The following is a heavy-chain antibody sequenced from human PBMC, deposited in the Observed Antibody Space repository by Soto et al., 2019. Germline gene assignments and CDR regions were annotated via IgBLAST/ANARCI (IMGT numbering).Heavy chain of an antibody. J-gene: IGHJ4*02. CDR3: ARWGLTIFGVVAPFDY. CDR2: INHSGST. V-gene: IGHV4-34*01. Sequence: SETLSLTCAVYGGSFRGYYWSWIRQPPGKGLEWIGEINHSGSTNYNPSLKSRVTISVDTSKNQFSLKLSSVTAADTAVYYCARWGLTIFGVVAPFDYWGQGTLVTVSS. CDR1: GGSFRGYY. D-gene: IGHD3-3*01.